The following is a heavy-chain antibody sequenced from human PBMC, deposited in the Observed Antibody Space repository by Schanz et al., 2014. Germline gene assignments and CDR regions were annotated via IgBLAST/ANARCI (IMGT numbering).Heavy chain of an antibody. CDR1: GFTFNSYA. CDR3: AKDPSHGDYDYYFDY. CDR2: ISGSGGST. J-gene: IGHJ4*02. D-gene: IGHD3-22*01. V-gene: IGHV3-23*04. Sequence: EVQLVESGGGFVQPGGSLRLSCAASGFTFNSYAMTWARQAPGKGLEWVSAISGSGGSTYYADSVKGRFTISRDNSKNTLYLQMNSLRAEDTAVYYGAKDPSHGDYDYYFDYWGQGTLVTVSS.